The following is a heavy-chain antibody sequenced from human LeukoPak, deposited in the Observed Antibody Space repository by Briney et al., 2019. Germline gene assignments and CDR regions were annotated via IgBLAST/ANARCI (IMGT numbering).Heavy chain of an antibody. CDR3: ARHQGGNYDSSGYPDAFDI. CDR1: GYSFTSYW. J-gene: IGHJ3*02. V-gene: IGHV5-51*01. D-gene: IGHD3-22*01. Sequence: GESLKISCKGSGYSFTSYWIGWVRQMPGKGLEWKGIIYPGDPDTRYSPSFQGQVTISADKSISTAYLQWSSLKASDTAMYYCARHQGGNYDSSGYPDAFDIWGQGTMVTVSS. CDR2: IYPGDPDT.